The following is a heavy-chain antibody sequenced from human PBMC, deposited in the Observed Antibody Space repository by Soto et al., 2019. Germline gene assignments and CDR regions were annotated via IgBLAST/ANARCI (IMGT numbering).Heavy chain of an antibody. V-gene: IGHV1-69*13. J-gene: IGHJ4*02. CDR1: GGTFSSYA. CDR2: IIPIFGTA. Sequence: GASVKVSCKASGGTFSSYAISWVRQAPGQGLEWMGGIIPIFGTANYAQKFQGSVTITADESTSTAYMELSSLRSEDTAVYYCARAAPPSGYDHYFDYWGQGTLVTVSS. CDR3: ARAAPPSGYDHYFDY. D-gene: IGHD5-12*01.